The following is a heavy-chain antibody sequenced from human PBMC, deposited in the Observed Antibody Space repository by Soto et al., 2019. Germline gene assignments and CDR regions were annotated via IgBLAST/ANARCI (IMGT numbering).Heavy chain of an antibody. J-gene: IGHJ4*02. V-gene: IGHV4-59*01. D-gene: IGHD6-13*01. Sequence: PSETLCLSCTFSVGSMIAYYWNWMRQPPGKGLQWIGYTYYSGSTTYNPSLKSRVTISVDSSKNQFSLKLDSVTPADTAVYYCARVRGTDGKRYFDYWGPGTMVTVSS. CDR2: TYYSGST. CDR3: ARVRGTDGKRYFDY. CDR1: VGSMIAYY.